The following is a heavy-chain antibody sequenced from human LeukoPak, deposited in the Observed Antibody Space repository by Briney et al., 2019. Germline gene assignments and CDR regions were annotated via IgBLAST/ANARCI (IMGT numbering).Heavy chain of an antibody. Sequence: GGSLRLSCAASGFPFSVYYMSWIRQPPGKGLEWVSYISNSGSDIYYADSVKGRFTISRDNAKNSLYLQMSSLRAEDTAVYYCARGFDCSSTSCSCMDVWGQGTTVTVPS. CDR2: ISNSGSDI. D-gene: IGHD2-2*01. CDR3: ARGFDCSSTSCSCMDV. V-gene: IGHV3-11*01. J-gene: IGHJ6*02. CDR1: GFPFSVYY.